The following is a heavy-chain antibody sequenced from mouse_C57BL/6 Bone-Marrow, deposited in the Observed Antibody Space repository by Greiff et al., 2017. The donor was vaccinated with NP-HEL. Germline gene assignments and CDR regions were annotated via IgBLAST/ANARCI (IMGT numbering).Heavy chain of an antibody. CDR2: IYPGDGDT. D-gene: IGHD1-1*01. CDR1: GYAFSSSW. V-gene: IGHV1-82*01. J-gene: IGHJ2*01. CDR3: AIYYYGTYYFDY. Sequence: VQLQQSGPELVKPGASVKISCKASGYAFSSSWMNWVKQRPGKGLEWIGRIYPGDGDTNYNGKFKGKATMTADKSSSTAYMQLSILTSDDSAVYFCAIYYYGTYYFDYWGQGTTLTVSS.